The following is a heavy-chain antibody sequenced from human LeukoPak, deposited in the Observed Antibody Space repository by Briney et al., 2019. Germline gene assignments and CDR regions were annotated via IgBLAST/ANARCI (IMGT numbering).Heavy chain of an antibody. D-gene: IGHD3-3*01. CDR3: AKGGDVYYDFWSGYYRAERLAYYYMDV. CDR1: GFTFSSYA. V-gene: IGHV3-23*01. J-gene: IGHJ6*03. Sequence: GGSLRLSCAASGFTFSSYAMSWVRQAPGKGLEWVSAISGSGGSTYYADSVKGRFTISRDNSKNTLYLQMNSLRAEDTAVYYCAKGGDVYYDFWSGYYRAERLAYYYMDVWGKGTTVTVSS. CDR2: ISGSGGST.